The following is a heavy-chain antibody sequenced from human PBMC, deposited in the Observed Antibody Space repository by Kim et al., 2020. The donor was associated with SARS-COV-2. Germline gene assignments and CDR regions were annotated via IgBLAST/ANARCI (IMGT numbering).Heavy chain of an antibody. D-gene: IGHD3-10*01. CDR3: TTAGRRGLLAFTY. V-gene: IGHV3-15*01. CDR1: GFAFNLAW. Sequence: GGSLRLSCAASGFAFNLAWLNWVRPAPGRGLEWVGRSKMESDGGTTDYAAPVKGRLLISRDDSEKMLYLQINSLKTEDTGIYYCTTAGRRGLLAFTYWG. CDR2: SKMESDGGTT. J-gene: IGHJ4*01.